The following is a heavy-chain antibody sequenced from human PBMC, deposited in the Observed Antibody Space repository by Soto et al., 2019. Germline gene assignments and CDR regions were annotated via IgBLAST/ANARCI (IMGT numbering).Heavy chain of an antibody. CDR2: IFYSGST. V-gene: IGHV4-39*01. Sequence: SETLSLTCTVSGGSISTSSYYWGWIRQPPGKGLEWIGSIFYSGSTYYNPSLESRVTISVDTSKNQFSLKLSSVTAADTAVYFCARRYWNYVVDYWGQGTLVTVSS. J-gene: IGHJ4*02. CDR3: ARRYWNYVVDY. CDR1: GGSISTSSYY. D-gene: IGHD1-7*01.